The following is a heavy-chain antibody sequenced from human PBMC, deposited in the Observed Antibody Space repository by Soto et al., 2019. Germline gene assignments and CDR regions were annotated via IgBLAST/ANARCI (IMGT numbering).Heavy chain of an antibody. J-gene: IGHJ4*02. CDR1: GGSFSGYY. D-gene: IGHD2-15*01. V-gene: IGHV4-34*01. CDR3: ARGLQYRSGGSCCPLDY. CDR2: INHSRST. Sequence: QVQLQQWGAGLLKPSETLSLTCAVYGGSFSGYYWRWIRQPPGKGLEWIGEINHSRSTNYNPSRKGGVIISEHTSTNQFPLNLSSVTAADTAVYYCARGLQYRSGGSCCPLDYWRQGTLVTVSS.